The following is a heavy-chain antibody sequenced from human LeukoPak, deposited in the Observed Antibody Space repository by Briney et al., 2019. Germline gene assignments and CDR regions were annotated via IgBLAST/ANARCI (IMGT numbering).Heavy chain of an antibody. CDR2: IWNDGNKK. J-gene: IGHJ4*02. CDR3: AKDDLPMVRGVPDY. V-gene: IGHV3-30*02. Sequence: GGSLRLSCETSIFVFSEYYMHWVRLAPGKGLEWVAVIWNDGNKKYYADSVKGRFTISRDNSKNMLYLQMNILRAEDTAVYYCAKDDLPMVRGVPDYWGQGTLVTVSS. D-gene: IGHD3-10*01. CDR1: IFVFSEYY.